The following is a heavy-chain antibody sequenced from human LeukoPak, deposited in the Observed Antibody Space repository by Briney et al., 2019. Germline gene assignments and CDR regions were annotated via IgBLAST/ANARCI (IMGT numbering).Heavy chain of an antibody. Sequence: GQPLNISCKGSGYSFTSYWIGWVGQMPGKGLEWMGIIYPGDSDTRYSPSFQGQVTISADKSISTAYLQWSSLKASDTAMYYCARLPKYGSSTSCPRKYYYYMDVWGKGTTVTVSS. V-gene: IGHV5-51*01. J-gene: IGHJ6*03. CDR1: GYSFTSYW. D-gene: IGHD2-2*01. CDR2: IYPGDSDT. CDR3: ARLPKYGSSTSCPRKYYYYMDV.